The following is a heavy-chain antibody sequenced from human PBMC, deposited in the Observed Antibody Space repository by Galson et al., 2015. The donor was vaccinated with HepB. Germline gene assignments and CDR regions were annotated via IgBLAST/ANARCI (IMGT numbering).Heavy chain of an antibody. Sequence: SLRLSCAASGFTFSSYGMHWVRQAPGKGLEWVAFIRYDGSNKYYADSVKGRFTISRDNSKNTLYLQMNSLRAEGTAVYYCARDLTAMHNFDYWGQGTLVTVSS. CDR1: GFTFSSYG. D-gene: IGHD5-18*01. CDR2: IRYDGSNK. J-gene: IGHJ4*02. V-gene: IGHV3-30*02. CDR3: ARDLTAMHNFDY.